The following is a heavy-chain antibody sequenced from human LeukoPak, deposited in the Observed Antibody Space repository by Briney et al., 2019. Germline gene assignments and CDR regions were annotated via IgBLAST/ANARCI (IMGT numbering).Heavy chain of an antibody. CDR2: INAYNGDT. V-gene: IGHV1-3*01. Sequence: ASVNVSCKASGGTFSSYAISWVRQAPGQRLEWMGWINAYNGDTEYSQKFQGRVTITRDTSASTAYMELSTLRSEDTAVYYCARGSSSDWPLEYWGRGILVTVSS. CDR3: ARGSSSDWPLEY. J-gene: IGHJ4*02. CDR1: GGTFSSYA. D-gene: IGHD6-19*01.